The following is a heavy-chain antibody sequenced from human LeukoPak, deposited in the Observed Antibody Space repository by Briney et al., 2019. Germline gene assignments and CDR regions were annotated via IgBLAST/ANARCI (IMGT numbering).Heavy chain of an antibody. D-gene: IGHD3-16*02. CDR2: INHSGST. Sequence: SETLSLTCAVCGGSFSGYYWSWIRQPPGKGLEWIGEINHSGSTNYNPSLKSRVTISVDTSKNQFSLKLSSVTAADTAVYYCATNNYVWGSYPPWYYYYMDVWGKGTTVTVSS. CDR1: GGSFSGYY. V-gene: IGHV4-34*01. CDR3: ATNNYVWGSYPPWYYYYMDV. J-gene: IGHJ6*03.